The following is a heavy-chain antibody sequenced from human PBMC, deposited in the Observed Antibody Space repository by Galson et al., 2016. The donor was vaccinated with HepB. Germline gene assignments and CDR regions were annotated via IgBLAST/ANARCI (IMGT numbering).Heavy chain of an antibody. CDR1: GGSISSYY. J-gene: IGHJ6*02. CDR3: ARGFLDYDFWSTYSRRGVDYGMDV. Sequence: SETLSLTCSVSGGSISSYYWSWIRQPPGKGLEWIGYVDNSGSTNYNPSLKSRVTISLDTSKNQYSLNLTSVTAADTAMYYCARGFLDYDFWSTYSRRGVDYGMDVWGQGTTVTVSS. D-gene: IGHD3-3*01. V-gene: IGHV4-59*01. CDR2: VDNSGST.